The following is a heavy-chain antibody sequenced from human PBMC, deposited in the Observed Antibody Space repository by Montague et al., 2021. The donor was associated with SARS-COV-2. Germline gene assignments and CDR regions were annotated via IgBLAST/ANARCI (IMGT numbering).Heavy chain of an antibody. CDR3: ARAYCGGDCYFCWYFDL. CDR2: TYYRSKWYN. Sequence: CAISGDSVSSNIATWNWLRQSPSRGLEWLGRTYYRSKWYNDYAVSVKSRVIINPDTSNNRISLQLNSVTPEDTAVYYCARAYCGGDCYFCWYFDLWGRGTLVTVSS. J-gene: IGHJ2*01. CDR1: GDSVSSNIAT. V-gene: IGHV6-1*01. D-gene: IGHD2-21*02.